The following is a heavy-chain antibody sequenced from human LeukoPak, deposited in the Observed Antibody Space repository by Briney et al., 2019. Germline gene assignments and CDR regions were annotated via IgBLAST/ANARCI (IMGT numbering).Heavy chain of an antibody. V-gene: IGHV4-34*01. CDR1: GRSFSGYY. D-gene: IGHD3-22*01. J-gene: IGHJ4*02. CDR3: ARGPDSSGYYGYFDY. CDR2: INHSGST. Sequence: SETLSLTCAVYGRSFSGYYWSWIRQPPGKGLEWIGEINHSGSTNYNPSLKSRVTISVDTSKNQFSLKLSSVTAADTAVYYCARGPDSSGYYGYFDYWGQGTLVTVSS.